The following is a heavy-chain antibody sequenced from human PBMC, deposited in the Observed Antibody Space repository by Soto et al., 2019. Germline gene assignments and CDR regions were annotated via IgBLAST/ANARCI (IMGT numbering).Heavy chain of an antibody. D-gene: IGHD3-16*01. CDR3: ARDPRIDDYTPVDY. CDR1: GFTLSLYS. V-gene: IGHV3-21*01. CDR2: ISSGSNYI. Sequence: GVSLRLSCTASGFTLSLYSMDWVRQAPGKGLEWVSSISSGSNYIDYADSVKGRFTISRDNAKSSLYLQINSLRGDDTAFYYCARDPRIDDYTPVDYLGQGTLVTVAS. J-gene: IGHJ4*02.